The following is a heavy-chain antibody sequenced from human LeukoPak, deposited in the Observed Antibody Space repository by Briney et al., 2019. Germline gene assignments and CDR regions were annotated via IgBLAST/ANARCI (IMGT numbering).Heavy chain of an antibody. CDR3: ARDRGAMDYNWFDP. J-gene: IGHJ5*02. D-gene: IGHD5-18*01. Sequence: SETLSLTCTVSGGSISSYYWSWIRQPPGKGLEWIGYIYYSGSTNYNPSLKSRVTISVDTSKNQFPLKLSSVTAADTAVYYCARDRGAMDYNWFDPWGQGTLVTVSS. CDR2: IYYSGST. CDR1: GGSISSYY. V-gene: IGHV4-59*01.